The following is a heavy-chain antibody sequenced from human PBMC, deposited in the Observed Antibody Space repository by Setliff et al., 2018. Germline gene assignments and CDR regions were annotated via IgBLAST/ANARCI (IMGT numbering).Heavy chain of an antibody. CDR2: INRDGSDT. D-gene: IGHD6-25*01. V-gene: IGHV3-74*01. Sequence: PGGSLRLSCEASGLSLENFWMHWVRQVPGKGLVWVSRINRDGSDTAYADSVKGRFTISRDNARNTLYLRMNSLTAEDTAVYYCTNSGPPVGYSDLWGQGALVTVSS. J-gene: IGHJ4*02. CDR3: TNSGPPVGYSDL. CDR1: GLSLENFW.